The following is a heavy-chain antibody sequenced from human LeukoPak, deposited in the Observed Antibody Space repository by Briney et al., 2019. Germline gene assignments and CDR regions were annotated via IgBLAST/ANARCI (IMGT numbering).Heavy chain of an antibody. V-gene: IGHV3-23*01. CDR2: IFGSGGSP. D-gene: IGHD5-18*01. J-gene: IGHJ4*02. CDR1: GFTFRDVW. Sequence: GGSLRLSCAASGFTFRDVWMNWVRQAPGKGLEWVAGIFGSGGSPHYADPVKGRFTISRDNSRNTVYLQINSLRAEDTAVYYCGKTTVGYSSGQKPAWPVDYWGQGTLVTVSS. CDR3: GKTTVGYSSGQKPAWPVDY.